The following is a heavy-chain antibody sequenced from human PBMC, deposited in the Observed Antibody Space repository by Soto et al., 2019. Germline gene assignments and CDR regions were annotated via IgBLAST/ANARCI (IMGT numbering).Heavy chain of an antibody. V-gene: IGHV3-7*01. Sequence: EVQLVESGGGLVQPGGSLRLSCAASGFTFSSYWMSWVRQAPGKGLEWVANIKQDGSEKYYVDSVKGRFTISRDNVKNSLYLQMNSLRAEDTAVYYCARVRYYDFWSGYPPLYNWFDPWGQGTLVTVSS. CDR1: GFTFSSYW. CDR2: IKQDGSEK. D-gene: IGHD3-3*01. J-gene: IGHJ5*02. CDR3: ARVRYYDFWSGYPPLYNWFDP.